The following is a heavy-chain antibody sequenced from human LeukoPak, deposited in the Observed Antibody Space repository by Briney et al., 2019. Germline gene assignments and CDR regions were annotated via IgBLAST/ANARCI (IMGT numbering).Heavy chain of an antibody. CDR2: IIPIFGTA. CDR1: GGTFSSYA. CDR3: ASDLSRDGYNR. V-gene: IGHV1-69*13. Sequence: GASVKVSCKASGGTFSSYAISWVRQAPGQGLEWMGGIIPIFGTANYAQKFQGRVTITADESTSTAYMELSSLRSEDTAVYYCASDLSRDGYNRWGQGTLVTVSS. J-gene: IGHJ5*02. D-gene: IGHD5-24*01.